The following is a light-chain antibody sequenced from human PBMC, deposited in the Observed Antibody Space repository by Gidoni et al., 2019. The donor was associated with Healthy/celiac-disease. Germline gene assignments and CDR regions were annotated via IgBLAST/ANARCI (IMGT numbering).Light chain of an antibody. Sequence: HSVLTQPPSASGTPGQRVTISCSGRSSNIGSNTVNWYQHLPGTAPKLLIYRNNQRPSGVPDRFSGSKSGTSASLAISGLQSEDEADYYCAAWDDSLNGRVVFGGGTKLTVL. CDR3: AAWDDSLNGRVV. J-gene: IGLJ2*01. V-gene: IGLV1-44*01. CDR2: RNN. CDR1: SSNIGSNT.